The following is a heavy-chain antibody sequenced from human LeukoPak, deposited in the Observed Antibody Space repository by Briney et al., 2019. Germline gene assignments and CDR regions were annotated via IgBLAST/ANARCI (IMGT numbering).Heavy chain of an antibody. Sequence: GASVMLSCKTSGYTFTASYIYWVRQAPGQGLEWMGRINPNSGGTDYAQKFQGRVTMTRDMSTSTVYMELSGLRSEDTALYYCARGVHVRVYDSNPHYGHYWGQGTLVTVSS. D-gene: IGHD3-22*01. CDR3: ARGVHVRVYDSNPHYGHY. V-gene: IGHV1-2*02. CDR1: GYTFTASY. J-gene: IGHJ4*02. CDR2: INPNSGGT.